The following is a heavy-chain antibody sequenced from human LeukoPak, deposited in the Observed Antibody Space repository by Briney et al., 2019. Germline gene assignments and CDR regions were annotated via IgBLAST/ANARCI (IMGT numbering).Heavy chain of an antibody. J-gene: IGHJ4*02. CDR1: GFTFSSYW. CDR2: IKTDGSDT. CDR3: ARAEMQVGSCTSTNCLFDH. V-gene: IGHV3-74*01. D-gene: IGHD2-2*01. Sequence: GGSLRLSCAASGFTFSSYWMHWVRQVPGKGLLWVSRIKTDGSDTTYADSVKVRFTISRDNARNTLFLQMNSLTVEDTAVYYCARAEMQVGSCTSTNCLFDHWGQGTLVTVSS.